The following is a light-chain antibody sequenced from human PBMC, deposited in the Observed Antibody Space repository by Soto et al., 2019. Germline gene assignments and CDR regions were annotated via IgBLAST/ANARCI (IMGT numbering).Light chain of an antibody. CDR3: QQSHGIPYT. Sequence: DIQMTQSPSSLSASVGDRVTITCRASQTISTYLNWYQQKPGKAPKLLIYAASTLQSGVPSRFSGSGSGTDFTLTINSLQPDDFATYYCQQSHGIPYTFGQGTKLEIK. J-gene: IGKJ2*01. V-gene: IGKV1-39*01. CDR1: QTISTY. CDR2: AAS.